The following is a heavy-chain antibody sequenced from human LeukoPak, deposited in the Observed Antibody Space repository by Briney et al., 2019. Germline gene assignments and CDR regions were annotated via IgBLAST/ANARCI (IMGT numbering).Heavy chain of an antibody. CDR3: ARDGPWKSDC. CDR1: GGSISSGGYY. Sequence: PQTLSLTCTVSGGSISSGGYYWSWIRQHPGKGLEWIGYIYYSGSTYYNPSLKSRVTIFADSSKNQFSLKLTSVTAADTAVYFCARDGPWKSDCWGQGTLVTVSS. CDR2: IYYSGST. D-gene: IGHD1-1*01. J-gene: IGHJ4*02. V-gene: IGHV4-31*03.